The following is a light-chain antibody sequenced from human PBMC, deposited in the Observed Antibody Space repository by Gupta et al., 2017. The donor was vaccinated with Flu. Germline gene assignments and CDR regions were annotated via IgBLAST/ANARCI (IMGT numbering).Light chain of an antibody. CDR1: PSIRND. J-gene: IGKJ1*01. V-gene: IGKV1-17*01. CDR3: LQHNSFPRT. Sequence: DVHMIQSPTSLSASVGAIVTITCRTSPSIRNDLAWYQQKSGKAPKRLIYGASTLQSGVPSRFSGSGSVTEFTLTISSLQPEDFATYYCLQHNSFPRTFGQGTKVEIK. CDR2: GAS.